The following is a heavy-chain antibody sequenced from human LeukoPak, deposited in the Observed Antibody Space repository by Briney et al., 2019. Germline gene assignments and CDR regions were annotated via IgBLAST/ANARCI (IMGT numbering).Heavy chain of an antibody. CDR1: GFTFSIYA. Sequence: PGGSLRLSCAASGFTFSIYAMSWVRQAPGKGLEWASAICGSGGSTYYADSVKGRFTISRDNSKNTLYLQMNSLRAEDTAVYYCAKPGADCTGGSCYFHYYYGMDVWGQGTTVTVSS. CDR3: AKPGADCTGGSCYFHYYYGMDV. D-gene: IGHD2-15*01. J-gene: IGHJ6*02. CDR2: ICGSGGST. V-gene: IGHV3-23*01.